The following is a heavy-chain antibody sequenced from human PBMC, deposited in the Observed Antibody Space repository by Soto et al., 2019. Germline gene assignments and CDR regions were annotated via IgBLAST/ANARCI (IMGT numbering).Heavy chain of an antibody. V-gene: IGHV3-43*01. CDR1: GFTFDDYT. J-gene: IGHJ6*02. CDR2: ISWDGGST. Sequence: EVQLVESGGVVVQPGGSLRLSCAASGFTFDDYTMHWVRQAPGKGLEWVSLISWDGGSTYYADSVKGRFTISRDNSKNSLYLQMNSLRTVDTALYYCAKDIGMDVWGQGTTVTVSS. CDR3: AKDIGMDV.